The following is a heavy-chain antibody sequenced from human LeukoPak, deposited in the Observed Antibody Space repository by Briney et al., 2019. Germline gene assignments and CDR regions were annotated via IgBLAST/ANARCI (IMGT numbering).Heavy chain of an antibody. J-gene: IGHJ4*02. D-gene: IGHD6-6*01. CDR1: GGSFSGYY. CDR2: INHSGST. Sequence: PSETLSLTGAVYGGSFSGYYWSWIRQPPGKGLEWIGEINHSGSTNYNPSLKSRVTISVDTSKNQFSLKLSSVTAADTAVYYCARVEPSSADFDYWGQGTLVTVSS. V-gene: IGHV4-34*01. CDR3: ARVEPSSADFDY.